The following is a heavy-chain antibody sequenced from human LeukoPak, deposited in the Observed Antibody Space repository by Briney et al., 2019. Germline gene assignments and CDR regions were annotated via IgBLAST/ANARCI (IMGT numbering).Heavy chain of an antibody. J-gene: IGHJ6*03. Sequence: PGGSLRLSCAASGFTCDDYTMHWVRQAPGKGLEWVSLISWDGGSTYYADSVKGRFTISRDNSKNSLYLQMNSLRTEDTALYYCAKDMSIGVAVAGKEEGYYYYYMDVWGKGTTVTVSS. CDR2: ISWDGGST. CDR3: AKDMSIGVAVAGKEEGYYYYYMDV. D-gene: IGHD6-19*01. V-gene: IGHV3-43*01. CDR1: GFTCDDYT.